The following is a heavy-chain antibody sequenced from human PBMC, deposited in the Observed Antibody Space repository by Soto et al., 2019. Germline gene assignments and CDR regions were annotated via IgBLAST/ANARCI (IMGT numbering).Heavy chain of an antibody. J-gene: IGHJ4*02. CDR3: ARHAGFGTGVLVY. CDR1: GGSISSYY. D-gene: IGHD2-8*02. CDR2: IYYSGST. Sequence: PSETLSLTCTVSGGSISSYYWSWIRQPPGKGLEWIAYIYYSGSTNYNPSLESRVTISVDTSKNQFSLKLSSVTAADTAVYYCARHAGFGTGVLVYWGQGTLVTSPQ. V-gene: IGHV4-59*08.